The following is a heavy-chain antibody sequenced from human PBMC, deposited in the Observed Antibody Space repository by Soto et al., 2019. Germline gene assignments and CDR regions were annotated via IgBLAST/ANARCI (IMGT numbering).Heavy chain of an antibody. V-gene: IGHV4-30-4*01. D-gene: IGHD6-13*01. CDR1: GGSISNRYYY. CDR3: ARHQRAQPNAFDP. CDR2: VYHSGRT. J-gene: IGHJ5*02. Sequence: SEPLSLTCTVSGGSISNRYYYWSWIRQNPGKGLEWIGHVYHSGRTYYSPSLKSRVGISLDTSKNQFSPSLSSVTAADTAVYYCARHQRAQPNAFDPWGQGTLVTVSS.